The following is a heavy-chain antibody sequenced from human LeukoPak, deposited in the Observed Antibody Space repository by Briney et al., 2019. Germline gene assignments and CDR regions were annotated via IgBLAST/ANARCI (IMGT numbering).Heavy chain of an antibody. D-gene: IGHD3-10*01. CDR1: GYTFTIYG. CDR2: ISAYNGNT. Sequence: ASVTVSCKASGYTFTIYGISWVRQAPGQGLEWMGWISAYNGNTNYAQKLQGRVTMTTDTSTSTAYMELRSLRSDDTAVYYCARVRFGELLDPTPYGMDVWGQGTSVTVSS. CDR3: ARVRFGELLDPTPYGMDV. V-gene: IGHV1-18*01. J-gene: IGHJ6*02.